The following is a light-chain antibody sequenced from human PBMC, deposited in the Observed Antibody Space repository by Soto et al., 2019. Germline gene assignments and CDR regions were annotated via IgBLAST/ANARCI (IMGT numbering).Light chain of an antibody. V-gene: IGKV1-5*03. CDR3: QQYNSYPYT. Sequence: DIQMTQPPSTLSASVGGRVSIPCRASQSISSWLAWYQQKPGKAPKLLIYKASSLESGVPSRFSGSGSGTEFTLTISSLQPDDFATYYCQQYNSYPYTFGQGTKVDIK. J-gene: IGKJ2*01. CDR2: KAS. CDR1: QSISSW.